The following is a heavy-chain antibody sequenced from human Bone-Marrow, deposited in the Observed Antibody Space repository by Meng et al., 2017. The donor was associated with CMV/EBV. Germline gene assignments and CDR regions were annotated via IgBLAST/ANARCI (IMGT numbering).Heavy chain of an antibody. CDR2: IIPIFGTA. J-gene: IGHJ6*02. V-gene: IGHV1-69*05. Sequence: SVKVSCKASGGTFSSYAISWVRQAPGQGLEWMGGIIPIFGTANYAQKFQGRVTITTDESTSTAYMELSSLRSEDTAVYYGARATTPSASPVHGMDVWGQGTTVTVSS. CDR3: ARATTPSASPVHGMDV. D-gene: IGHD4-11*01. CDR1: GGTFSSYA.